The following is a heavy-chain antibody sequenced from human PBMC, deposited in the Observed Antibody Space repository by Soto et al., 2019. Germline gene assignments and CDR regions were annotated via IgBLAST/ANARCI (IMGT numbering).Heavy chain of an antibody. Sequence: EVQLLESGGGLVQPGGSLRLSCVASGFTFNNYAMTWVRQAPGKGLEWVSSITGSGGSTYYADSVRGRFTISRDNSKNTLFVQMNSLRAEDTAIYYSARPRIGSAGGQLDSWGQGTLVTVSS. CDR3: ARPRIGSAGGQLDS. CDR1: GFTFNNYA. V-gene: IGHV3-23*01. J-gene: IGHJ4*02. D-gene: IGHD1-26*01. CDR2: ITGSGGST.